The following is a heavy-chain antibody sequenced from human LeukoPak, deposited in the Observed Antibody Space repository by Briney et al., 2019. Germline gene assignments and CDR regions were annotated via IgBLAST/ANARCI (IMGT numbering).Heavy chain of an antibody. CDR3: ARDRGAVTGQYFDY. CDR2: ISSSGTST. D-gene: IGHD6-19*01. J-gene: IGHJ4*02. Sequence: GGSLRLSCVVSGFTVSNNYMKWVRQAPGKGLEWVSYISSSGTSTNYADSVKGRFTISRDNAKNSLYLQMNSLRVEDTAVYYCARDRGAVTGQYFDYWGQGTLVTVSS. CDR1: GFTVSNNY. V-gene: IGHV3-11*01.